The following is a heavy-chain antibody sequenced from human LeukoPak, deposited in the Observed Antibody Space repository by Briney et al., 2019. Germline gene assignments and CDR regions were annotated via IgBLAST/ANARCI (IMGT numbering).Heavy chain of an antibody. J-gene: IGHJ4*02. V-gene: IGHV3-9*01. CDR2: ISWNSGII. CDR1: GFTFDDYA. Sequence: GRSLRLSGAASGFTFDDYAMHWVRQAPGKGLEGVSGISWNSGIIGYADSVKGRFTISRDNAKNSLYLQMNSLRAEDTALYYCAKAPVVSGWYGGEFDYWGQGTLVTVSS. CDR3: AKAPVVSGWYGGEFDY. D-gene: IGHD6-19*01.